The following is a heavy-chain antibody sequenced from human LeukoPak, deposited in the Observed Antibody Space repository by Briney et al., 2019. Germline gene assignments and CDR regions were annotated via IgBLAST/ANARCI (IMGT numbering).Heavy chain of an antibody. CDR3: TREHDKPMMHWYFSL. V-gene: IGHV1-8*02. CDR2: MNPSSGDT. CDR1: GYTFTSYY. Sequence: GASVKVSCKASGYTFTSYYMHWVRQATGQGPEWMGWMNPSSGDTGIAQRFQGRLTLTRDTSLSTAYMELSHLTSEDTAIYFCTREHDKPMMHWYFSLWGRGSLVTVSS. J-gene: IGHJ2*01. D-gene: IGHD1/OR15-1a*01.